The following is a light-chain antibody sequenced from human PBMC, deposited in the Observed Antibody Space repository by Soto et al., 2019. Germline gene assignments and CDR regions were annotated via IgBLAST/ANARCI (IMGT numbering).Light chain of an antibody. V-gene: IGKV1-39*01. Sequence: DIQMTQSPSTLSASFGDRVTITCLASQSISSYLNWYQQKPGKAPKLLIYAASSLQSGVPSRFSGSGSGTDFTLTISSLQPEDFATYYCQQSYSTPITFGQVTRLEIK. CDR2: AAS. CDR3: QQSYSTPIT. J-gene: IGKJ5*01. CDR1: QSISSY.